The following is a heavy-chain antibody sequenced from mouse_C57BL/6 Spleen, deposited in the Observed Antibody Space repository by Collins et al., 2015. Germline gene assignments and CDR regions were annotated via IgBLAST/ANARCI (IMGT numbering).Heavy chain of an antibody. D-gene: IGHD2-1*01. CDR1: GYTFTSYW. CDR2: IYPGNSDT. J-gene: IGHJ1*01. Sequence: EVQLQQSGTVLARPGASVKMSCKASGYTFTSYWMHWVKQRPGQGLEWIGAIYPGNSDTSYNQKFKGKAKLTAVTSTSTAYIELSSLTNEDSAVYYCTRGYGNHWYFDVWGAGTTVTVSS. V-gene: IGHV1-5*01. CDR3: TRGYGNHWYFDV.